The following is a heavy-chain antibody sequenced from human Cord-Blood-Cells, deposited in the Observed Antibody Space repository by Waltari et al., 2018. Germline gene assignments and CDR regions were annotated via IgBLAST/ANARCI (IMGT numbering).Heavy chain of an antibody. D-gene: IGHD4-17*01. CDR1: GYTFTSYA. Sequence: QVQLVQSGAEVKKPGASVKVSCKASGYTFTSYAMHWVRQAPGQRLEWMGWINAGNGNTKYSQKFQGRVTITRYTSASTAYMELSSLRSEDTAVYYCARGYGDYYYYYGMDVWGQGTTVTVSS. CDR2: INAGNGNT. V-gene: IGHV1-3*01. CDR3: ARGYGDYYYYYGMDV. J-gene: IGHJ6*02.